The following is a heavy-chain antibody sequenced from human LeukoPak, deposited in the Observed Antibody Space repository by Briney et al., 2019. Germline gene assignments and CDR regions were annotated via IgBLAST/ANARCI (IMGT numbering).Heavy chain of an antibody. CDR2: IYYSWST. D-gene: IGHD6-19*01. J-gene: IGHJ4*02. V-gene: IGHV4-59*01. CDR1: GGSIISYY. CDR3: ARGSGIAVAGTGLD. Sequence: SESHSLTCTVSGGSIISYYWSWIRQPPGKGLEWIGYIYYSWSTNYNPSLKSRVTISVDTSKNQFSLKLSSVTAADTAVYYCARGSGIAVAGTGLDWGQGTLVTVSS.